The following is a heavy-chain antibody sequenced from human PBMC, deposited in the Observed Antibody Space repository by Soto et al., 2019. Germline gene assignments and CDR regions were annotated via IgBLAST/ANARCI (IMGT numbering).Heavy chain of an antibody. CDR3: ARRSEDCSGGSCYYYYGMDV. D-gene: IGHD2-15*01. CDR2: INPNSGGT. Sequence: GASVKVSCKASGYTFTGYYMHWVRQAPGQGLEWMGWINPNSGGTNYAQKFQGRVTMTRDTSISTAYMELSRLRSDDTAVYYCARRSEDCSGGSCYYYYGMDVWGQGTTVTVSS. CDR1: GYTFTGYY. J-gene: IGHJ6*02. V-gene: IGHV1-2*02.